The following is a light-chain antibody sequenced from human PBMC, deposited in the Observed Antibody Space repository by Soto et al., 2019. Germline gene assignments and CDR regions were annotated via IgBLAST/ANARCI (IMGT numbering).Light chain of an antibody. CDR1: HGISGW. Sequence: DIPMTQSPSSLSASVGDRVTITCRASHGISGWLAWCQQKPGQAPKSLIYATSTLQSGVPSRFSGGRSGTDFTLTITSLQPEDFATYYCQQYTSYPPTFGPGTVVDV. CDR2: ATS. J-gene: IGKJ3*01. V-gene: IGKV1D-16*01. CDR3: QQYTSYPPT.